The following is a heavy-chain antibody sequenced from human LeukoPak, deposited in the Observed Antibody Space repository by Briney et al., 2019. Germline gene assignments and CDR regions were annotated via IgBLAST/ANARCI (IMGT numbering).Heavy chain of an antibody. Sequence: PSETLSLTCAVYGGSFTGYSWTRIRQPPGKGLEWIGEINHSGSTNYNPSLTSRVTISVDTSKNQFSLKMTSVTAADTAVYFCARRPSYPDYWGQGTLATVSS. J-gene: IGHJ4*02. CDR1: GGSFTGYS. D-gene: IGHD5-18*01. V-gene: IGHV4-34*01. CDR3: ARRPSYPDY. CDR2: INHSGST.